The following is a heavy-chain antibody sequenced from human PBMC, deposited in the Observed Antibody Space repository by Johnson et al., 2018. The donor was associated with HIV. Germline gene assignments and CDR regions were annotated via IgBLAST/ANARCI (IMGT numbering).Heavy chain of an antibody. D-gene: IGHD2-8*01. CDR2: ISSDGSNN. Sequence: QMQLVESGGGVVQPGRSLRLSCAASGFTFSSYAMHWVRQAPGKGLEWVAVISSDGSNNYYADSVKGGFTISRDNSKNTLYLQMNSLRAEDTAVYYYARAYTYVAFDIWGQGTTVTISS. CDR3: ARAYTYVAFDI. CDR1: GFTFSSYA. J-gene: IGHJ3*02. V-gene: IGHV3-30*14.